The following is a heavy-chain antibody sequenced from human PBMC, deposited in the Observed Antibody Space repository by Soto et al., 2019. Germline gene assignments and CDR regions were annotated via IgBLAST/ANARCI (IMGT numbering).Heavy chain of an antibody. CDR3: ARHAAARRADVVAFQV. CDR2: IFYSGNI. D-gene: IGHD5-18*01. V-gene: IGHV4-39*01. Sequence: QLHLQESGPGLVKPSETLSLSCIVSGGSISRSPYSWAWLRQPPGQGLEWIGTIFYSGNIYYSACFQSRVSISVDTSKEQCSLKVRSVTAADTAVYYCARHAAARRADVVAFQVWGQGTPVTVSS. J-gene: IGHJ3*01. CDR1: GGSISRSPYS.